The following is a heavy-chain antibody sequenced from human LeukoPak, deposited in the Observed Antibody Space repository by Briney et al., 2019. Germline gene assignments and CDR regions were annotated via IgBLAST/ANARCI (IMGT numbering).Heavy chain of an antibody. CDR1: GYTFSDYY. D-gene: IGHD6-19*01. Sequence: GSVRVSCKASGYTFSDYYMHWVRQAPGQGLEWMGWVNTNSGGTNYAQKFQGSFTMTRDTSINTAYMEVSGLRSDDTAVYYCSRGAPTIAMTGTGLDYWGQGTLVAVSS. CDR2: VNTNSGGT. V-gene: IGHV1-2*02. J-gene: IGHJ4*02. CDR3: SRGAPTIAMTGTGLDY.